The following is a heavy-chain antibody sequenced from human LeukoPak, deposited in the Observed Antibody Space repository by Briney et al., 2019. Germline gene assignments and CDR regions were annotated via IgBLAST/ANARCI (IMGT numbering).Heavy chain of an antibody. CDR2: INPNSGGT. V-gene: IGHV1-2*06. CDR3: ARDGGVYYDSSGYYRSDY. D-gene: IGHD3-22*01. CDR1: GYTFTGYY. J-gene: IGHJ4*02. Sequence: GASVKVSCKASGYTFTGYYMHWVRQAPGQGLEWMGRINPNSGGTNYAQKFQGRVTMTRDTSISTAYMELSRLRSDDTAEYYCARDGGVYYDSSGYYRSDYWGQGTLVTVSS.